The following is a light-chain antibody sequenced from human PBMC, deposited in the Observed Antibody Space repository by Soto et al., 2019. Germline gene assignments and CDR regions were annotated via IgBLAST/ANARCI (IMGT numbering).Light chain of an antibody. CDR2: EVT. Sequence: QSVLAQPASVSGSPEQSITISCTGTSSDVGTYNLVSWYQQHPGKAPKLIIYEVTERPSGISNRFSGSKFGNTASLTISGLLPEDEADYYCSSYGGSSTFTYVFGTGTKVTVL. CDR3: SSYGGSSTFTYV. J-gene: IGLJ1*01. CDR1: SSDVGTYNL. V-gene: IGLV2-23*02.